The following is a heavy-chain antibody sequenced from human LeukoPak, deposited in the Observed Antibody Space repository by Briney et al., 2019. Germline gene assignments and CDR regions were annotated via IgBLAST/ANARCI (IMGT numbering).Heavy chain of an antibody. CDR3: AKVWTTFGGVIVPPAS. J-gene: IGHJ4*02. D-gene: IGHD3-16*02. V-gene: IGHV3-23*01. Sequence: GGSLRLSCAASGFTFSSYAMSWVRQAPGKGLEWVSAISGSGGSTYYADSVKGRFTISRDNSKNTLYLQMNSLRVEDTAVYYCAKVWTTFGGVIVPPASWGQGTLVTVSS. CDR1: GFTFSSYA. CDR2: ISGSGGST.